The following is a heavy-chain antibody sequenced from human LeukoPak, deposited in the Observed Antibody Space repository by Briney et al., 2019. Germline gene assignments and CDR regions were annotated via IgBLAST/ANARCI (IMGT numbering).Heavy chain of an antibody. CDR3: ASQGPTVVTSFDY. CDR1: GGSISSYY. J-gene: IGHJ4*02. CDR2: IYYSGST. V-gene: IGHV4-59*08. D-gene: IGHD4-23*01. Sequence: SETLSLTCTVSGGSISSYYWSWIRQPPGKGLEWIGYIYYSGSTNYNPSLKSRVTISVDTPKNQFSLKLSSVTAADTAVYYCASQGPTVVTSFDYWGQGTLVTVSS.